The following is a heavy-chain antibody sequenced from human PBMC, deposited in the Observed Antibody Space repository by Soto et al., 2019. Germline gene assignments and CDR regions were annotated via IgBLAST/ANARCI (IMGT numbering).Heavy chain of an antibody. D-gene: IGHD1-26*01. Sequence: PSETLSLTCDVSSSPGAAGQYWGWIRQPPGKGLEWLGGFHEGGPTYYRPSLKRRLAISVDLSKGQVSLSLTSVTAADTARYYCINSRALSRADSWGRGILVTVSS. V-gene: IGHV4-38-2*01. CDR1: SSPGAAGQY. CDR3: INSRALSRADS. CDR2: FHEGGPT. J-gene: IGHJ5*01.